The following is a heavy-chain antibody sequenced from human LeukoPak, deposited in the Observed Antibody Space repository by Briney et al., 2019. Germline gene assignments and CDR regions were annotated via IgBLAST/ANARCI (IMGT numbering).Heavy chain of an antibody. D-gene: IGHD1-20*01. CDR2: ISGSGGST. CDR1: GFTFSSYA. CDR3: ARVTGRNYYYMDV. V-gene: IGHV3-23*01. Sequence: GGSLRLSCAASGFTFSSYAMSWVRQAPGKGLEWVSAISGSGGSTYYADSVKGRFTISRDNSKNTLYLQMNSLRAEDTAVYYCARVTGRNYYYMDVWGKGTTVTVSS. J-gene: IGHJ6*03.